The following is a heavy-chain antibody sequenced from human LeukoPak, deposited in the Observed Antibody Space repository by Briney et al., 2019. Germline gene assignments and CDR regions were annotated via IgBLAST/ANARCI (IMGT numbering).Heavy chain of an antibody. Sequence: GALVKVSCKASGYTFTSYDINWVRQATGQGLEWMGWMNPNSGNTGYAQKFQGRVTMTRNTSISTAYMELSSLRSEDTAVYYCARGPYYDFWSGYYGVFDYWGQGTLVTVSS. V-gene: IGHV1-8*01. J-gene: IGHJ4*02. CDR3: ARGPYYDFWSGYYGVFDY. CDR2: MNPNSGNT. CDR1: GYTFTSYD. D-gene: IGHD3-3*01.